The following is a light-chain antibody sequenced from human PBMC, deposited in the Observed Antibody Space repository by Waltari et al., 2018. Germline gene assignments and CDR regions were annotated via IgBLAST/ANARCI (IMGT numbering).Light chain of an antibody. Sequence: DIQLTQSPSFLSASVRDIVTITVRASQDISSSLAWYQQKPGRAHKLLIYAASTLQSGVPSRLSGSGSGTEFTLTISSLQPEDFVTYYCQQVNNYPFTFGPGTILDVK. V-gene: IGKV1-9*01. CDR3: QQVNNYPFT. J-gene: IGKJ3*01. CDR1: QDISSS. CDR2: AAS.